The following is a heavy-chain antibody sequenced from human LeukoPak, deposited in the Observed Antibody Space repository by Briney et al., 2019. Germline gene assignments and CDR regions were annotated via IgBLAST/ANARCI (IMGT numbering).Heavy chain of an antibody. CDR2: ISATGSST. CDR1: GFTFSSYA. Sequence: GGSLRLSCAASGFTFSSYAMTWVRQAPGKGLEWVSSISATGSSTYYADSVKGRFTISRDNSKNTLYLQMNSLRAEDTAVYYCARYGYCTSTSCYKFPDYWGQGTLVTVSS. CDR3: ARYGYCTSTSCYKFPDY. J-gene: IGHJ4*02. V-gene: IGHV3-23*01. D-gene: IGHD2-2*02.